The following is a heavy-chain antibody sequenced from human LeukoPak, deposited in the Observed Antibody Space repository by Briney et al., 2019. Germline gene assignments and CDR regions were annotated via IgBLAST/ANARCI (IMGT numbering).Heavy chain of an antibody. CDR2: IYTTGST. D-gene: IGHD5-18*01. J-gene: IGHJ5*02. Sequence: PSETLSLTCTVSGGSISSYYWSWIRQPAAKGLEWIGRIYTTGSTNYNPSLKSRVTMSVDTSKNQFSLKLSSETAADTAVYYCAREGRVWGPLGDTAMAWGGGTLVSVSS. CDR3: AREGRVWGPLGDTAMA. V-gene: IGHV4-4*07. CDR1: GGSISSYY.